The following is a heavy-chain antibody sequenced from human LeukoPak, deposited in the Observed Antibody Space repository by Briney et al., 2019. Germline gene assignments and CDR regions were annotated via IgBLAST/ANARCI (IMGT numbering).Heavy chain of an antibody. Sequence: GGSLRLSCAASGFTFSSYSMNWVRQAPGKGLEWVSSISSSSSYIYYADSVKGRFTVSRDNAENSLHLQLNSLRVDDTAVYYCTRDYSNARDYWGQGTLVTVSS. V-gene: IGHV3-21*01. CDR1: GFTFSSYS. D-gene: IGHD2-21*01. CDR3: TRDYSNARDY. J-gene: IGHJ4*02. CDR2: ISSSSSYI.